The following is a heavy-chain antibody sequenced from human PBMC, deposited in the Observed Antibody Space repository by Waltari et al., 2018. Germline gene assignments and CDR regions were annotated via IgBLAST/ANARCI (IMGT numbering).Heavy chain of an antibody. CDR3: ARGPLVIPKYYFDF. V-gene: IGHV3-48*04. CDR2: IGTSSSTI. Sequence: EVHLVDSGGGLVEPGWSLRLSCAASVFTFINYIMSWFRPAPGKGLEWVSYIGTSSSTILYADSVKGRFTISRDNAKNSLYLQMDSLRVEDTAVYYCARGPLVIPKYYFDFWGQGSLVTVSS. D-gene: IGHD1-26*01. J-gene: IGHJ4*02. CDR1: VFTFINYI.